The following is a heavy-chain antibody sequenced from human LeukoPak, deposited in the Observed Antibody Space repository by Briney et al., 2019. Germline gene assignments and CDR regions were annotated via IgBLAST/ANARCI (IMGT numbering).Heavy chain of an antibody. V-gene: IGHV3-23*01. Sequence: GESLKISCAASGFTFSSYAMSWVRQAPGKGLEWVSAISGSGGSTYYADSVKGRFTISRDNSKNTLYLQMNSLRAEDTAVYYCANVAVAGDYWGQGTLVTVSS. D-gene: IGHD6-19*01. CDR2: ISGSGGST. CDR3: ANVAVAGDY. J-gene: IGHJ4*02. CDR1: GFTFSSYA.